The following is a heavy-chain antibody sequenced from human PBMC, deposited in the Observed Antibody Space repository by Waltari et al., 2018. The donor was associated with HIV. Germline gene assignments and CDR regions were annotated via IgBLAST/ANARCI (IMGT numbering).Heavy chain of an antibody. J-gene: IGHJ4*02. CDR2: ISYDGMKK. V-gene: IGHV3-33*05. CDR3: ARDSSQVHWFGESLAL. CDR1: GTDFGSAG. D-gene: IGHD3-10*01. Sequence: QVQLVESGGGVVQPGDVLRLSCAASGTDFGSAGMHVVRQAPGKGLEWLAAISYDGMKKYYGDSLRGRLTISRDNSKKTLYLQMNTLRPEDTAIYFCARDSSQVHWFGESLALWGQGTLVIVSS.